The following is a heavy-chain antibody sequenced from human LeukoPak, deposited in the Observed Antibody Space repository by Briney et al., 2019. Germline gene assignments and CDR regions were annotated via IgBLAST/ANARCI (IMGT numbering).Heavy chain of an antibody. D-gene: IGHD6-13*01. CDR1: GYTFTSYG. CDR3: ARVPGIAAAGTSEYFQH. V-gene: IGHV1-18*01. CDR2: ISAYNGNT. Sequence: ASVKVSCKASGYTFTSYGISWLRQAPGQGLEWMGWISAYNGNTNYAQKLQGRVTMTTDTSTSTAYMELRSLRSDDTAVYYCARVPGIAAAGTSEYFQHWGQGTLVTVSS. J-gene: IGHJ1*01.